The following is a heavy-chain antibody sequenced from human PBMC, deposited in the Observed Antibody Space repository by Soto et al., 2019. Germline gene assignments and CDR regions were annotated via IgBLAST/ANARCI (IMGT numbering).Heavy chain of an antibody. J-gene: IGHJ4*02. Sequence: SETLSHTCTISGGSISGFYWVWIRQPPGKGLEWIGNIYYSGSANYDPSLRSRVTISLNTSKNQFSLNLNSVTAADTAMYYCARDHPHSYGVYYFDYWGQGTPVTVSS. CDR2: IYYSGSA. CDR1: GGSISGFY. D-gene: IGHD5-18*01. CDR3: ARDHPHSYGVYYFDY. V-gene: IGHV4-59*01.